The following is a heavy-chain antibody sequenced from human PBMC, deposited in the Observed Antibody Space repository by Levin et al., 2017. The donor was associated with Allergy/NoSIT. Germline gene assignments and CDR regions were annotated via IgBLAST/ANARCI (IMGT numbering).Heavy chain of an antibody. J-gene: IGHJ3*02. V-gene: IGHV4-59*08. D-gene: IGHD6-13*01. Sequence: SETLSLTCTVSGGSISSYYWSWIRQPPGKGLEWIGYIYYSGSTNYNPSLKSRVTISVDTSKNQFSLKLSSVTAADTAVYYCARREIAAASDAFDIWGQGTMVTVSS. CDR1: GGSISSYY. CDR2: IYYSGST. CDR3: ARREIAAASDAFDI.